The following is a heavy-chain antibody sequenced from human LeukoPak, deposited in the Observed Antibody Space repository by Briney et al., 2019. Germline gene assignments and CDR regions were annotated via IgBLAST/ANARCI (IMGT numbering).Heavy chain of an antibody. J-gene: IGHJ6*03. CDR2: ISSSSSYI. Sequence: GGSLRLSCAASGFTFSSYSMNWVRQAPGKGLEWVSSISSSSSYIYYADSVKGRFTISRDNAKNSLYLQMNSLRAEDTAVYYCARARGLPPPWYYYYMDVWGKGTTVTVSS. D-gene: IGHD4-11*01. CDR1: GFTFSSYS. CDR3: ARARGLPPPWYYYYMDV. V-gene: IGHV3-21*01.